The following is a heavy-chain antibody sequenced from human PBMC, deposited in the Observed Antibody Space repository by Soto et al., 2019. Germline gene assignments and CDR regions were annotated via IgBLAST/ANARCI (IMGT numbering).Heavy chain of an antibody. CDR2: ISSSSSTI. D-gene: IGHD6-19*01. CDR1: GFTFSSYS. V-gene: IGHV3-48*02. Sequence: EVQLVESGGGLVQPGGSLRLSCAASGFTFSSYSMNWVRQAPGKGLEWVSYISSSSSTIYYADSVKGRFTISRDNAKNSLYLQMNSLRDEDTAVYYCARDLPYRIAVAGTGFDYWGQGTLVTVSS. CDR3: ARDLPYRIAVAGTGFDY. J-gene: IGHJ4*02.